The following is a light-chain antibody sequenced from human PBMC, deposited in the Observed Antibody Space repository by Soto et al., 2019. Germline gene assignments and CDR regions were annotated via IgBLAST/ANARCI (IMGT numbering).Light chain of an antibody. CDR1: QNVSTY. V-gene: IGKV3-11*01. J-gene: IGKJ3*01. CDR3: QQRTNWLT. CDR2: DAS. Sequence: EMVLTQSQATLSLSPGERATLSCRASQNVSTYLSWYQQKPGHAPRLLIYDASNRATDIPARFSGSGSGTDFTLTISSLEPEDFAVYYCQQRTNWLTFGPGTKVDIK.